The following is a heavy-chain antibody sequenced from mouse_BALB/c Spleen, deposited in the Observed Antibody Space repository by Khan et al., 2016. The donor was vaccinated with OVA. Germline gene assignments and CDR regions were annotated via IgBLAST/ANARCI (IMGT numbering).Heavy chain of an antibody. CDR1: GYTFNSYY. Sequence: QVQLKESGAELVKPGASVKLSCKASGYTFNSYYMYWVKQRPGQGLEWIGEINPNNGDANFNEKFKNKATLTVDKSSNKAFMQLSSLTSEDSAVYYCTRSGYGSFAYWGQGTLVTVSA. J-gene: IGHJ3*01. CDR3: TRSGYGSFAY. V-gene: IGHV1S81*02. D-gene: IGHD2-2*01. CDR2: INPNNGDA.